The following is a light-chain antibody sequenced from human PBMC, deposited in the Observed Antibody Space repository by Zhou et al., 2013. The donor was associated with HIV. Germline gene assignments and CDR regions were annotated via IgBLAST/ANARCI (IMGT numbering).Light chain of an antibody. CDR2: ASS. CDR3: QQANTFPQWS. CDR1: QGIGDF. Sequence: DIQMTQSPSSLSASVGDTVTIACRASQGIGDFLAWYQQKPGSVPNVLIYASSTLHSGVSSRFSGSGSGTDFTLTISSLQPEDFATYYCQQANTFPQWSFGQGTKLEI. V-gene: IGKV1-27*01. J-gene: IGKJ2*04.